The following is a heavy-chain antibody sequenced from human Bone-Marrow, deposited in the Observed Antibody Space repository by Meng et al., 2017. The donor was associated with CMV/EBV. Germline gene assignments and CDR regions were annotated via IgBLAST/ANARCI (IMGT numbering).Heavy chain of an antibody. D-gene: IGHD3-3*02. CDR3: ARDICGVGMDV. J-gene: IGHJ6*02. CDR2: IYSGGST. Sequence: GESLKISCAASGFTVSSNYMSWVRQAPGKGLEWVSVIYSGGSTYYADSVKGRFTISRDNSKNTLYLQMNSLRAEDTAVYYCARDICGVGMDVWGQGTTVTVSS. V-gene: IGHV3-53*01. CDR1: GFTVSSNY.